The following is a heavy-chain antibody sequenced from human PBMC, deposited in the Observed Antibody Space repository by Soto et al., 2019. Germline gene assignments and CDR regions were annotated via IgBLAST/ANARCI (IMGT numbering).Heavy chain of an antibody. V-gene: IGHV3-30*03. J-gene: IGHJ4*02. CDR1: GFNFGFFG. CDR2: ISGDGINT. CDR3: ARGNLSFDFDS. Sequence: QIQLVESGGDVVQPGMSLRLSCAASGFNFGFFGMHWVRQAPGKGLEWVAFISGDGINTHYADSVRGRFTLSRDYSKKTMYLQMDTLREDDTALYYCARGNLSFDFDSWGQGTLVTVSS. D-gene: IGHD3-10*01.